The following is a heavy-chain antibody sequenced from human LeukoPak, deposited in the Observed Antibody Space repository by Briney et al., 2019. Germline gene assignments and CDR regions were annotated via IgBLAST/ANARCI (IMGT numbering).Heavy chain of an antibody. Sequence: ASVTVSCKASGYTFTGHYMHWVRQAPGQGLEWMGWIDPKSGGTKYAQRFQGRVTMTRDTSINTGYMELSSLTSDDTAIYYCARWRGYSSGWSGPFDDWGQGTLVTVSS. D-gene: IGHD6-13*01. V-gene: IGHV1-2*02. CDR2: IDPKSGGT. J-gene: IGHJ4*02. CDR1: GYTFTGHY. CDR3: ARWRGYSSGWSGPFDD.